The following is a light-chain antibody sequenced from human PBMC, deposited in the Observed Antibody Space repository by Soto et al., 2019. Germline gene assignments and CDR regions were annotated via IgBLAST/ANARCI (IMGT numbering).Light chain of an antibody. CDR2: KTS. CDR1: QSISSW. J-gene: IGKJ1*01. V-gene: IGKV1-5*03. Sequence: IQMTQSPSTLSASVGDRVTITCRASQSISSWLAWYQQKPWKAPKLLIYKTSSLESGVPSSFSGSGSGTEFTRTISSLQRDDFSKYYCQHPWTFGQGTKVEIK. CDR3: QHPWT.